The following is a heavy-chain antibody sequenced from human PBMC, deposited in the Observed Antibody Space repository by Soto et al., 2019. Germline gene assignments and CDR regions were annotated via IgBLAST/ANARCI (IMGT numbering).Heavy chain of an antibody. V-gene: IGHV2-5*02. CDR1: GFSRPTDRVG. CDR3: AHAYGGRSLY. D-gene: IGHD1-26*01. Sequence: QITLKESGPTLVKPRQTLTLTCTFSGFSRPTDRVGVGWIRQPPGKALEWLAVIYWDDSKTYRPSLKSRLTITKDTSKNQVALTMTDMDPVDTATYYCAHAYGGRSLYWGQGTLVTVSS. J-gene: IGHJ4*02. CDR2: IYWDDSK.